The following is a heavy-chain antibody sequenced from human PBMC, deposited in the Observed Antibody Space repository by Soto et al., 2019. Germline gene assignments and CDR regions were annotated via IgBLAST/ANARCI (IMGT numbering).Heavy chain of an antibody. Sequence: EVQLLESGGGLVQPGGSLRLSCVASGFTFSDYAMAWVRQAPGKGLEWVSSIRSYGRDTIYADSVKGRFTISRDDSRNTLYLQMSGLRADDTAVYYCAKRSPYSSGWNTPIFDYWGQGTLLTVSS. CDR1: GFTFSDYA. D-gene: IGHD6-19*01. V-gene: IGHV3-23*01. CDR2: IRSYGRDT. J-gene: IGHJ4*02. CDR3: AKRSPYSSGWNTPIFDY.